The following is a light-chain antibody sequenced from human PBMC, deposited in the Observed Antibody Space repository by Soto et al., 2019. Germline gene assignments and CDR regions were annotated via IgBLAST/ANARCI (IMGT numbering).Light chain of an antibody. V-gene: IGKV3-11*01. CDR1: QSVSSY. Sequence: EIVLTQSPATLSLSPGERATLSCRASQSVSSYLAWYQQKPGQAPRLLIYDASNRATGIPARFSGSGSGTDFPLTSSRLEPEDFAVYYCQQRSTSWTFGQGTKVEIK. CDR3: QQRSTSWT. J-gene: IGKJ1*01. CDR2: DAS.